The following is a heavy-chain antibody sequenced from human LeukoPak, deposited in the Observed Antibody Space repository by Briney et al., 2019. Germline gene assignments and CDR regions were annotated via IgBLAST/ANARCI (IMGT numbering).Heavy chain of an antibody. V-gene: IGHV4-39*01. Sequence: PSETLSLTCTASGGSISSSSYYWGWIRQPPGKGLEWIGSIYYSGSTYYNPSLKSRVTISVDTSKNQFSLKLSSVTAADTAVYFCARHLIYYDSSSYPGDFWGQGTLVTVSS. CDR3: ARHLIYYDSSSYPGDF. CDR2: IYYSGST. CDR1: GGSISSSSYY. J-gene: IGHJ4*02. D-gene: IGHD3-22*01.